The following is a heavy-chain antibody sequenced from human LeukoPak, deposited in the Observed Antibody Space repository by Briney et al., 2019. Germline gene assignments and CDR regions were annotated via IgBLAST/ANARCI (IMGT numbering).Heavy chain of an antibody. J-gene: IGHJ6*02. CDR1: GYTFTSYG. CDR3: AREGSGSRRGYYYYGMDV. CDR2: ISAYNGNT. V-gene: IGHV1-18*01. Sequence: ASVKVSCKASGYTFTSYGISWVRQAPGQGLEWMGWISAYNGNTNYAQKLQGRVTMTTDTSTSTAYMELRSLRSDDTAVYYCAREGSGSRRGYYYYGMDVWGQGTTVTVS. D-gene: IGHD1-26*01.